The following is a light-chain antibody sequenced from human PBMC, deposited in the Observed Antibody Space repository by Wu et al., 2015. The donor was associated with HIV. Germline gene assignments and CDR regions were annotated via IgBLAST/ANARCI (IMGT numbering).Light chain of an antibody. CDR3: QQYNKWPWG. CDR1: QSVSTN. Sequence: EIVMTQSPATLSVSPGESASLSCRASQSVSTNLAWYQQKPGQAPRLLIYGASTRATGVPARFSGSGSGTAFALTISNLQSEDFAVYYCQQYNKWPWGFGPGDHSGHQ. J-gene: IGKJ3*01. V-gene: IGKV3-15*01. CDR2: GAS.